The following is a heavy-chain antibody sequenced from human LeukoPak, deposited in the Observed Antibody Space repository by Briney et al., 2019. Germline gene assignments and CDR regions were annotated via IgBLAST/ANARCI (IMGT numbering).Heavy chain of an antibody. CDR1: GFTFSNAW. V-gene: IGHV3-15*01. CDR3: TTDPIAVAGTSFDI. J-gene: IGHJ3*02. CDR2: IKSKTDGGTT. Sequence: GGSLRLSCAASGFTFSNAWMSWVRQAPGKGLEWVGRIKSKTDGGTTDYAAPVKGRFTISRDDSKNTLYLQMNSLKTEDTAVYYCTTDPIAVAGTSFDIWGQGTMDTVSS. D-gene: IGHD6-19*01.